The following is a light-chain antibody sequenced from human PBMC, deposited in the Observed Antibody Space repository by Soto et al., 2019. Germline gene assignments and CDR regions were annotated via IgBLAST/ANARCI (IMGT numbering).Light chain of an antibody. J-gene: IGKJ4*01. V-gene: IGKV3-20*01. CDR2: GAS. CDR1: QSVSSSY. Sequence: EIVLTQSPGTLSLSPGERATLSCRASQSVSSSYLASYQQKPGQAPRLLIYGASSRATGIPDRFSGSGSGTDFTLTISRLEPEDFAVYYCQQYGSSPRLTFGGGTKVDIK. CDR3: QQYGSSPRLT.